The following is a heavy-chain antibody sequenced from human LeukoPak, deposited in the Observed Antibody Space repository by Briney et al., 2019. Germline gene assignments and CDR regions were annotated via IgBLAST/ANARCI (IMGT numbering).Heavy chain of an antibody. CDR2: IKQDGSEK. V-gene: IGHV3-7*01. Sequence: GGSLRLSCAASGFTFSSYWLSWVRQALGKGLEWVANIKQDGSEKYYVDSVKGPFTISRDNAKNSLYLQMNSVRAEDTAVYYCARDSDYDSSGYPYCDYGGQGTLVTVSS. CDR1: GFTFSSYW. CDR3: ARDSDYDSSGYPYCDY. D-gene: IGHD3-22*01. J-gene: IGHJ4*02.